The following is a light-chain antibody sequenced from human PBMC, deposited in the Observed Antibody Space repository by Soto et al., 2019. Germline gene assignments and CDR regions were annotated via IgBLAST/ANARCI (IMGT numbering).Light chain of an antibody. J-gene: IGKJ2*01. CDR1: QSISSW. CDR2: KAS. V-gene: IGKV1-5*03. CDR3: QQYNNYYT. Sequence: DIQITQSPSTLSASVGDRVTTTCRASQSISSWLAWYQQKPGKAPHLLIYKASNLENGVPSRFSGSGSGTEFTLTISSLQPDDFATYYCQQYNNYYTFGQGTKVDIK.